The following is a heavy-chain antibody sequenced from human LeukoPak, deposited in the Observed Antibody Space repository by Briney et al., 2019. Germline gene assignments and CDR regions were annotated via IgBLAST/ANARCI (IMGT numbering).Heavy chain of an antibody. CDR1: GGSISSYY. CDR3: AGGGSSWYTGNWFDP. J-gene: IGHJ5*02. D-gene: IGHD6-13*01. V-gene: IGHV4-59*08. CDR2: IYYSGST. Sequence: PSETLSLTCTVSGGSISSYYWSWIRQPPGKGLEWIGYIYYSGSTNYNPSLKSRVTISVDTSKNQFSLKLSSVTAADTAVYYCAGGGSSWYTGNWFDPWGQGTLVTVSS.